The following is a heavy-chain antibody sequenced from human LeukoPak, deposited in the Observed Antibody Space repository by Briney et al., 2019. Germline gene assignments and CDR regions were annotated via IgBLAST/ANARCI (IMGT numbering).Heavy chain of an antibody. V-gene: IGHV3-48*03. D-gene: IGHD3-10*02. CDR3: AELGITMIGGV. Sequence: PGGSLRLSCAASGFTFSSYEMNWVRQAPGKGLEWVSYISSSGSTIYYADSVKGRFTIPRDNAKNSLYLQMNSLRAEGTAVYYCAELGITMIGGVWGKGTTVTISS. J-gene: IGHJ6*04. CDR2: ISSSGSTI. CDR1: GFTFSSYE.